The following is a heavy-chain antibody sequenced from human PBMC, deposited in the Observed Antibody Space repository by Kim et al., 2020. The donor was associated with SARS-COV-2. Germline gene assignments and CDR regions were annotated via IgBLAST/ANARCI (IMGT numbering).Heavy chain of an antibody. V-gene: IGHV3-23*01. Sequence: YATDSVKSRFTITKNRSKDTLSQQMNSLRLEDTDVYYCAKDLKQLDAFDIWGQGTMVTVSS. D-gene: IGHD6-13*01. CDR3: AKDLKQLDAFDI. J-gene: IGHJ3*02.